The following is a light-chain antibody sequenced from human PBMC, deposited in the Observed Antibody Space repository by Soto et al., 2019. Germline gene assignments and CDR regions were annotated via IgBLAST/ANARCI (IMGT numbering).Light chain of an antibody. J-gene: IGKJ2*01. Sequence: DIVMTQSPLSLPVTPGEPASISCRSSQSLLHSNGYNYLDWYLQKPGQSPQLLIYLGSNRASGVPYRFSGSGSGTNFTMKIRRVEAEDVGVFYCMQALQTPYTFGQGTKLEIK. CDR3: MQALQTPYT. CDR1: QSLLHSNGYNY. V-gene: IGKV2-28*01. CDR2: LGS.